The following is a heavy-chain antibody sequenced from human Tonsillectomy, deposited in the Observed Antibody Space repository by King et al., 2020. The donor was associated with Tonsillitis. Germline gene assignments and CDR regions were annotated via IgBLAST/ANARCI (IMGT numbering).Heavy chain of an antibody. Sequence: VQLVESGGGVVQPGRSLRLSCAASGFTFSSYCMHWVRPAPGKGLEWVAVISYDGSNKYYADSVKGRFTISRDNSKNTLYLQMNSLRAEDTAVYYCTRDRDDYIFDYWGQGKLVTVSS. D-gene: IGHD4/OR15-4a*01. CDR3: TRDRDDYIFDY. CDR2: ISYDGSNK. V-gene: IGHV3-33*05. CDR1: GFTFSSYC. J-gene: IGHJ4*02.